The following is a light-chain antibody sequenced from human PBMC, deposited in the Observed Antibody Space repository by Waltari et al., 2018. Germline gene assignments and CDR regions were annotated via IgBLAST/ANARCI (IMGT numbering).Light chain of an antibody. CDR1: QTIDTY. V-gene: IGKV1-39*01. J-gene: IGKJ5*01. CDR2: RTS. Sequence: DIQMTQSPSSLSASIGDRVTITCRSSQTIDTYLNWYERKPGKAPNLLICRTSTLRSGVPSRFSGGGSGTDFTLTISGLQPEDFATYYCQQSYITPLTFGQGTRLEIK. CDR3: QQSYITPLT.